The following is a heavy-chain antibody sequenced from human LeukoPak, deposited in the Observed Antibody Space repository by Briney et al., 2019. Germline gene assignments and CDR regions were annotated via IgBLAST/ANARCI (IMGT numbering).Heavy chain of an antibody. V-gene: IGHV4-61*02. CDR2: IYTSGST. CDR3: ARAYGSESYYYYYYMDV. CDR1: GGSISSGSYY. D-gene: IGHD3-10*01. Sequence: PSETLSLTCTVSGGSISSGSYYWSWIRQPAGKGLEWIGRIYTSGSTNYNPSLKSRVTISVDTSKNQFSLKLSSVTAADTAVYYCARAYGSESYYYYYYMDVWGKGTTVTISS. J-gene: IGHJ6*03.